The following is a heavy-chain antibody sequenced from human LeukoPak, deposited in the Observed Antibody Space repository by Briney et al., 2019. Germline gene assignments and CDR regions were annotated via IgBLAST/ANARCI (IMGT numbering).Heavy chain of an antibody. CDR3: ARSTPDYDILTGYRYYFDY. D-gene: IGHD3-9*01. CDR1: GGSISSYY. J-gene: IGHJ4*02. CDR2: IYYSGST. Sequence: SETLSLTCTVSGGSISSYYWSWIRKPPAKGLEWIGYIYYSGSTNYNPSLKSRVTISVDTSKNQFSLKLSSVTAADTAVYYCARSTPDYDILTGYRYYFDYWGQGTLVSVSS. V-gene: IGHV4-59*01.